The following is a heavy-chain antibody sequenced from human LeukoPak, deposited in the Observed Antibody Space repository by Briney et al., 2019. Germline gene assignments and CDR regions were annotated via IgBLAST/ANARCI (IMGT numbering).Heavy chain of an antibody. CDR3: AKERLARGLLTLDS. J-gene: IGHJ4*02. CDR2: FSGSSDIT. D-gene: IGHD1-26*01. V-gene: IGHV3-23*01. CDR1: GFTFSSYA. Sequence: QSGGSLRLSCAASGFTFSSYAMFWVRQAPGKGLEWVSDFSGSSDITYYADSVKGRFTISRDNSKNTLYLQMNSLRAECPAVYSCAKERLARGLLTLDSWGQGTPVTVSS.